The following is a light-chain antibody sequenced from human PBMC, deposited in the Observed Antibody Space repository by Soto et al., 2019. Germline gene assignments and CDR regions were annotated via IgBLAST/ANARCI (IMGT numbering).Light chain of an antibody. CDR1: QRLGSN. CDR2: GAS. J-gene: IGKJ2*01. CDR3: QHYTNWPPYT. V-gene: IGKV3-15*01. Sequence: EIVMTQSPATLSVSPGERATLSCRASQRLGSNLAWYQQKPGQAPRLLIYGASTRATGVPARFSGSGSGTEFTLTISSLQSEDFAVYYCQHYTNWPPYTFGQGTKLEIK.